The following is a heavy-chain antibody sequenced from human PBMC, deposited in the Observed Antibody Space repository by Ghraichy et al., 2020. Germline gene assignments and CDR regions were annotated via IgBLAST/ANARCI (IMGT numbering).Heavy chain of an antibody. CDR3: AKDLQGYFSASAGFDK. J-gene: IGHJ4*02. CDR1: GLTFRNYA. V-gene: IGHV3-23*01. Sequence: GESLNISCTASGLTFRNYAMSWVRQAPGKGLEWVSAISGSSSSAYYADSVKGRFSVSRDNSKNTLYLLMNSLRADDTAVYYCAKDLQGYFSASAGFDKWGQGTLVSVSS. CDR2: ISGSSSSA. D-gene: IGHD2-21*01.